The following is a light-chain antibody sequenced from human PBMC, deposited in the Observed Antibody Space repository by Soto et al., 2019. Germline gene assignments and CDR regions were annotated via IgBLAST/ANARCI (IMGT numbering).Light chain of an antibody. J-gene: IGLJ1*01. Sequence: QPALTQRASVSGSPGQSITISCTGTSSDVGSYKLVSWYQPHPGKAPKLMIYEGSKRPSGVSNRFSGSKSGNTASLTISGLHAEDEADYYCCSYAGSSTRYVFGTSTKVTVL. V-gene: IGLV2-23*01. CDR1: SSDVGSYKL. CDR3: CSYAGSSTRYV. CDR2: EGS.